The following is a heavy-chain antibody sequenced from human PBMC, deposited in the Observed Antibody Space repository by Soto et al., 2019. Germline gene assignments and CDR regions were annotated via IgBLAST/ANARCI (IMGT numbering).Heavy chain of an antibody. CDR3: ARGPYSSGWYVVDY. J-gene: IGHJ4*02. D-gene: IGHD6-19*01. V-gene: IGHV4-4*07. CDR1: GASISAYA. Sequence: QVQLQESGPGLVKPSETLPLTCTVSGASISAYAWSWIRQPAGKGLEWIGRLYSSGNTNYNPSFKSRLTMSADTSKNQFSLKLSSVTAADTAVYYCARGPYSSGWYVVDYWGQGTLVTVSS. CDR2: LYSSGNT.